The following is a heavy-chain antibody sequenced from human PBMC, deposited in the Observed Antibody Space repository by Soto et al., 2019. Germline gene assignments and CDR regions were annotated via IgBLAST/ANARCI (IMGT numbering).Heavy chain of an antibody. CDR3: ARTASRIAAAGTPADPGVGSTLWGPYYYYYYGMDV. Sequence: GGSLRLSCAASGFTFSSYWMSWVRQAPGKGLEWVANIKQDGSEKYYVDSVKGRFTISRDNAKNSLYLQMNSLRAEDTAVYYCARTASRIAAAGTPADPGVGSTLWGPYYYYYYGMDVWGQGTTVTVSS. J-gene: IGHJ6*02. CDR1: GFTFSSYW. D-gene: IGHD6-13*01. CDR2: IKQDGSEK. V-gene: IGHV3-7*05.